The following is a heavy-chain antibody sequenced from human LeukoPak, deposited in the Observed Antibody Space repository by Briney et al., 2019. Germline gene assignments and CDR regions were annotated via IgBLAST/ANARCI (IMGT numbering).Heavy chain of an antibody. V-gene: IGHV1-3*03. CDR1: GYTFTDYP. J-gene: IGHJ4*02. Sequence: ASVKVSCKASGYTFTDYPMHWVRQAPGQRLEWMGWINTGDGNTKYSQEVQGRITITRDTSASTAYMQLSSLRSGDIAVYYCARNLAVAPHAYYFDYWGQGTLVTVSS. CDR2: INTGDGNT. D-gene: IGHD6-19*01. CDR3: ARNLAVAPHAYYFDY.